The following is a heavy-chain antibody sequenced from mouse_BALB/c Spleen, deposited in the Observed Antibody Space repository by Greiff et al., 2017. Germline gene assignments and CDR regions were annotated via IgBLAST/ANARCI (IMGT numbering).Heavy chain of an antibody. CDR1: GFAFSSYD. V-gene: IGHV5-12-1*01. J-gene: IGHJ1*01. CDR2: ISSGGGST. Sequence: DVKLVESGGGLVKPGGSLKLSCAASGFAFSSYDMSWVRQTPEKRLEWVAYISSGGGSTYYPDTVKGRFTISRDNAKNTLYLQMSSLKSEDTAMYYCARQRFDVWGAGTTVTVSS. CDR3: ARQRFDV.